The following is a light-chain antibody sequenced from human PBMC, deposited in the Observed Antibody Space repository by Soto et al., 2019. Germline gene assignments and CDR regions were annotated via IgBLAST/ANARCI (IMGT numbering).Light chain of an antibody. Sequence: QSVLTQPPSVSGAPGQRVTISCTGSSSNIGAGYDVHWYQQFPGTAPKVLIYGDYNRPSGVPDRFSGSKSGASASLVITGLQAEDEADYYCQSSDSSLSGWVFGGGTKLTVL. CDR1: SSNIGAGYD. CDR3: QSSDSSLSGWV. V-gene: IGLV1-40*01. CDR2: GDY. J-gene: IGLJ3*02.